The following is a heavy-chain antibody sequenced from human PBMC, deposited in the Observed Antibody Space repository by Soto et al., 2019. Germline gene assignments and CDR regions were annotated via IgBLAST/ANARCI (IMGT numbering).Heavy chain of an antibody. Sequence: SETLSLTCTVSGGSISSSSYYWGWIRQPPGKGLEWIGSIYYSGSTYYNPSLKSRVTISVDTSKNQFSLKLSSVTAADTAVYYCARDVPEWELLHCYAFDIWGQGTMVTVSS. CDR3: ARDVPEWELLHCYAFDI. CDR1: GGSISSSSYY. CDR2: IYYSGST. D-gene: IGHD1-26*01. V-gene: IGHV4-39*02. J-gene: IGHJ3*02.